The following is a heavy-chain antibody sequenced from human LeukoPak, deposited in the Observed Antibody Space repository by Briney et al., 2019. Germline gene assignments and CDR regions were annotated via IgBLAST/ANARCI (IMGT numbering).Heavy chain of an antibody. V-gene: IGHV1-69*05. CDR2: IIPIFGTA. CDR1: GYTFTSFD. J-gene: IGHJ4*02. CDR3: AREGGDYSNHPPSV. Sequence: GASVKVSCKASGYTFTSFDINWVRQAPGQGLEWLGGIIPIFGTANYAQKFQGRVTITTDESTSTAYMELSSLRSEDTAVYYCAREGGDYSNHPPSVWGQGTLVTVSS. D-gene: IGHD4-11*01.